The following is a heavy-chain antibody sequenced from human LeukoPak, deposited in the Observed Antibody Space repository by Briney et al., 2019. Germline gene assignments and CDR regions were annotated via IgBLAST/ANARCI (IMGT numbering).Heavy chain of an antibody. CDR1: GFTFGDYA. CDR2: IRSKAYGGTT. D-gene: IGHD3-22*01. Sequence: PGGSLRLSCTASGFTFGDYAMSWFRQAPGKGLEWVGFIRSKAYGGTTEYAASVKGRFTISRDDSKSIAYLQMNSLKTEDTAVYYCTRGGGITMIVVSYWFDPWGQGTLVTVSS. CDR3: TRGGGITMIVVSYWFDP. J-gene: IGHJ5*02. V-gene: IGHV3-49*03.